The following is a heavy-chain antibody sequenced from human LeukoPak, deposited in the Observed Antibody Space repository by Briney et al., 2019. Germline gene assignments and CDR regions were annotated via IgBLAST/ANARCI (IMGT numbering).Heavy chain of an antibody. D-gene: IGHD3-3*01. Sequence: WGSLRLSCVTSGFTFSRFWMSWVRQAPGKGLEWVANIKEDGSEKSYVDSVKGRFSISRDNAKNSLYLEINSLRADDTAVYYCARPMTDGSGYYYGCFDKWGQGALVTVSS. CDR2: IKEDGSEK. CDR1: GFTFSRFW. J-gene: IGHJ4*02. V-gene: IGHV3-7*03. CDR3: ARPMTDGSGYYYGCFDK.